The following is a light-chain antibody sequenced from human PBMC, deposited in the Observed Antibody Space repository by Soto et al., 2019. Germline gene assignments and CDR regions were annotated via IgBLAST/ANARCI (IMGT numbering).Light chain of an antibody. CDR3: QQYSTYPLT. Sequence: GDRVTITCRASQSITTFLAWYQQKPGKAPQILIYDASKLEPGVPSRLSGGGSGTEFTLTISSLQPDDFATYYCQQYSTYPLTFGGGTMVDI. V-gene: IGKV1-5*01. CDR1: QSITTF. J-gene: IGKJ4*01. CDR2: DAS.